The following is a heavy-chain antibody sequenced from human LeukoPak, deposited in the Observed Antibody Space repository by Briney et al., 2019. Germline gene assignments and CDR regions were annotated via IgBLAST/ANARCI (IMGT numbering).Heavy chain of an antibody. Sequence: GSLRLSCAASGFTFSSYWMHWVRQDPGKGLVWVSYINSDGSTTDYADSVKGRFTISRDNAKNTLYLQMNSLRAEDTAVYYCAREVAAAVYFDYWGQGTLVTVSS. CDR2: INSDGSTT. CDR3: AREVAAAVYFDY. V-gene: IGHV3-74*01. CDR1: GFTFSSYW. J-gene: IGHJ4*02. D-gene: IGHD6-13*01.